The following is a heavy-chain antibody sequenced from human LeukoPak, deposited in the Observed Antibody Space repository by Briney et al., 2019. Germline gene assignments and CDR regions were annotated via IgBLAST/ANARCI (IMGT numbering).Heavy chain of an antibody. CDR1: GFTLSSNY. Sequence: PGGSLRLSCAASGFTLSSNYMSWVRQAPGKGLEWVSVIYSGGSTYYADSVKGRFTISRDNSKNTLYLQMNSLRAEDTAVYYCARGTAIEILDYWGQGTLVTVSS. V-gene: IGHV3-53*01. CDR2: IYSGGST. J-gene: IGHJ4*02. CDR3: ARGTAIEILDY. D-gene: IGHD5-18*01.